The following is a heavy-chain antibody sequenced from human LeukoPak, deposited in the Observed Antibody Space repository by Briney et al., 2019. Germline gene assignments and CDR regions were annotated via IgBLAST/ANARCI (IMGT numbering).Heavy chain of an antibody. J-gene: IGHJ4*02. CDR1: GYTFTGYY. V-gene: IGHV1-2*02. D-gene: IGHD3-22*01. CDR2: INPNSGGT. CDR3: AVWESSGYYPHRVDY. Sequence: ASVKVSCKASGYTFTGYYMHWVRQAPGQGLEWMGWINPNSGGTNYAQKFQGRVTITRDTSISTAYMELSRLRSDDTAVYYCAVWESSGYYPHRVDYWGQGTLVTVSS.